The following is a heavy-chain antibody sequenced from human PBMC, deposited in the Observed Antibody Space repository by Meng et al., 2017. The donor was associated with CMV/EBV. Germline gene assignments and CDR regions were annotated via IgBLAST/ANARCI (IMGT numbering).Heavy chain of an antibody. CDR1: GYTFTSYD. Sequence: ASVKVSCKASGYTFTSYDINWVRQATGQGLEWMGWMNPNSGHTDYAQKFQGRVTITRNTSISTAYMELSSLRSEDTAVYYCAREGSFDGEFSHYYYGMDVWGQGTTVTVSS. CDR3: AREGSFDGEFSHYYYGMDV. CDR2: MNPNSGHT. V-gene: IGHV1-8*03. D-gene: IGHD3-10*01. J-gene: IGHJ6*02.